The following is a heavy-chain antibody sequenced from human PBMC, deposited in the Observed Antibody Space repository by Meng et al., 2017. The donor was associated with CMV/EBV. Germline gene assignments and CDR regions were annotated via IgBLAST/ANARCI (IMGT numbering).Heavy chain of an antibody. CDR3: ARGNTINSGSYFYYFDY. CDR1: GYTFTGYY. J-gene: IGHJ4*02. CDR2: INPNSGGT. V-gene: IGHV1-2*02. D-gene: IGHD1-26*01. Sequence: ASVKVSCKASGYTFTGYYMHWVRQAPGQGLEWMGWINPNSGGTNYAQKFQGRVTTTRDTSISTAYMELSRLRSDDTAVYYCARGNTINSGSYFYYFDYWGQGTLVTVSS.